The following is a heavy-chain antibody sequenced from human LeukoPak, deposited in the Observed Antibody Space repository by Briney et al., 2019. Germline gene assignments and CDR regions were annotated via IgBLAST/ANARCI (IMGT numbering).Heavy chain of an antibody. Sequence: SQTLSLTCTVSGGSISSGSYYWSWIRQPAGKGLEWIGRIYTSGSTNYNPSLKSRVTMSVDTSKNQFSLKLSSVTAADTAVYYCAREVVGSGSYYNYYYYMDVWGKGTTVTISS. V-gene: IGHV4-61*02. CDR2: IYTSGST. CDR3: AREVVGSGSYYNYYYYMDV. CDR1: GGSISSGSYY. J-gene: IGHJ6*03. D-gene: IGHD3-10*01.